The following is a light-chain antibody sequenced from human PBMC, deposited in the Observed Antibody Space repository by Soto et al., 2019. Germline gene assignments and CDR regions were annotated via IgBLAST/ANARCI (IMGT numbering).Light chain of an antibody. V-gene: IGKV2-30*01. CDR1: QSLVYSDGNAY. CDR2: KAS. Sequence: DVVMTQSPLSLPVTLGQPASISCRSSQSLVYSDGNAYLNWFQQRPGQSPRRVIYKASNRDSGVPDRFSGSGSGTDFTLQINCVAAEDVEVYYCVQGTHWPPPFGRGTRVDIK. J-gene: IGKJ1*01. CDR3: VQGTHWPPP.